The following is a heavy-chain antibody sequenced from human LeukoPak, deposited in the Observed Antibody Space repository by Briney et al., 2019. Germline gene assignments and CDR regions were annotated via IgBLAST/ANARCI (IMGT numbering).Heavy chain of an antibody. Sequence: GGSLRLSCAASGFTFSTYSMNWVRQAPGKGLEWLSYISDSSDTIYYADSVKGRFTISRDNAKNPLYLQINSLRAEDTAVYYCARGQFNSGPEDYWGQGTLVTVSS. CDR3: ARGQFNSGPEDY. D-gene: IGHD5-12*01. V-gene: IGHV3-48*01. CDR2: ISDSSDTI. J-gene: IGHJ4*02. CDR1: GFTFSTYS.